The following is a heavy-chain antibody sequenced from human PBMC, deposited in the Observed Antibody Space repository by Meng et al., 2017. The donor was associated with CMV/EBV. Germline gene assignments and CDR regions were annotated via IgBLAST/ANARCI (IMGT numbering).Heavy chain of an antibody. CDR3: ARHGDTAMVVGIDY. CDR1: GGSISSYY. D-gene: IGHD5-18*01. Sequence: LSGPAPGLVKPSAPLSLTCTASGGSISSYYWSWIRQPAGKGLEWIGRIYTSGSTNYNPSLKSRVTMSVDTSKNQFSLKLSSVTAADTAVYYCARHGDTAMVVGIDYWGQGTLGHRLL. CDR2: IYTSGST. J-gene: IGHJ4*02. V-gene: IGHV4-4*07.